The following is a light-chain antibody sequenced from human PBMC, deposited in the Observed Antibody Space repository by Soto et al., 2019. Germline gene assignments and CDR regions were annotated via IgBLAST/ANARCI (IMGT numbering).Light chain of an antibody. CDR3: AAWDDSLSVV. CDR1: NSTVGSRT. V-gene: IGLV1-44*01. CDR2: SNT. J-gene: IGLJ2*01. Sequence: QSVLTQPPSVSGTPGQRVIISCSRGNSTVGSRTVNWYQHVPGTAPKLLIYSNTLRPSGVPDRFSGSESGTSASLAISGLQSEDEADYYCAAWDDSLSVVFGGGTQLTVL.